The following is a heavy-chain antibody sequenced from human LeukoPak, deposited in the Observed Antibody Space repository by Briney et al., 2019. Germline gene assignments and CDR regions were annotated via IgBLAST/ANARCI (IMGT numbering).Heavy chain of an antibody. CDR3: AKVAVTGYNWFDP. CDR2: IYSSGST. CDR1: GGSISSYY. Sequence: HPSETLSLTCTVSGGSISSYYWSWIRQPAGKGLEWIGRIYSSGSTNYNPSFQSRVTMSLDTSKSQFSLKLSSVTAADTAVYYCAKVAVTGYNWFDPWGQGTLATVSS. V-gene: IGHV4-4*07. D-gene: IGHD2-21*02. J-gene: IGHJ5*02.